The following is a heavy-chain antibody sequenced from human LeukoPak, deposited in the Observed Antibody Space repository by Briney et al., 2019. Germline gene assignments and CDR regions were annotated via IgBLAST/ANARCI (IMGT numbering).Heavy chain of an antibody. CDR1: GGSFSGYY. V-gene: IGHV4-34*01. J-gene: IGHJ4*02. CDR2: INHSGST. Sequence: SETLSLTCAVYGGSFSGYYWSWIRQPPGKGPEWIGEINHSGSTNYNPSLKSRVTISVDTSKNQFSLKLSSVTAAGTAVYYCARVGYCSSTSCSRHGINDNWGQGTLVTVSS. D-gene: IGHD2-2*01. CDR3: ARVGYCSSTSCSRHGINDN.